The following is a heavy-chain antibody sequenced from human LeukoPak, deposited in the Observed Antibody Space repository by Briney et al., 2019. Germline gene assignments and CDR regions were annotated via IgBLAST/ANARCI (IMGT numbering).Heavy chain of an antibody. J-gene: IGHJ4*02. D-gene: IGHD4/OR15-4a*01. CDR3: TRLNANYDY. V-gene: IGHV3-49*04. CDR2: IRQTVYGGTT. CDR1: GFPFDDYV. Sequence: PGGSLRVSCTTSGFPFDDYVMSWVRQAPGKGLETVGFIRQTVYGGTTEYAASVKGRFSISRDDSKNTVHLQMNSLRVEDTAVYYCTRLNANYDYWGQGTLVTVSS.